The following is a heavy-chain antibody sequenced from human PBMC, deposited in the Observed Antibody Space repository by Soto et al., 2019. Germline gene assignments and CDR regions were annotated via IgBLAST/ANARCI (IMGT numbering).Heavy chain of an antibody. CDR3: ARVFPDGWVEPGVVRGYLDT. CDR2: IIPLLGTT. J-gene: IGHJ4*02. CDR1: ADSFSSYG. Sequence: QVQLVQSGAEVKEPGSAVKVSCKAPADSFSSYGISWVRQAPGQGLEWMGGIIPLLGTTNYAEKFQGRVTITADESTNTAYMELSSLRSEDTALYYCARVFPDGWVEPGVVRGYLDTWGRGTLVTVSS. V-gene: IGHV1-69*01. D-gene: IGHD3-3*01.